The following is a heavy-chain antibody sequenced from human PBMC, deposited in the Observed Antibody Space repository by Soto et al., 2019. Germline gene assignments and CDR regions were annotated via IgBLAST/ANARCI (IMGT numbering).Heavy chain of an antibody. CDR2: ISYDGSNK. CDR1: GFTFSSYG. J-gene: IGHJ6*02. V-gene: IGHV3-30*18. Sequence: GGSLRLSCAASGFTFSSYGMHWVRQAPGKGLEWVAVISYDGSNKYYADSVKGRFTISRDNSKNTLYLQMNSLRAEDTAVYYCAKGFTVTTYNYYYGMDVWGQGTTVTVSS. CDR3: AKGFTVTTYNYYYGMDV. D-gene: IGHD4-4*01.